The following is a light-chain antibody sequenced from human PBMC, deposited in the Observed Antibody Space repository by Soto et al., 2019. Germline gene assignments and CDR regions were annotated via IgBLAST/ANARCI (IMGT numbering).Light chain of an antibody. CDR3: QRRNDWPLT. CDR1: QSVGTY. Sequence: EIVLTQSPVTLSLSPGEGATLSCRASQSVGTYLAWYQHKPGQAPRLLIYDASNRVTGIPDRFSGSGSGTDFTLTISSLEPEDFAVYYCQRRNDWPLTFGGGTKVDIK. J-gene: IGKJ4*01. CDR2: DAS. V-gene: IGKV3-11*01.